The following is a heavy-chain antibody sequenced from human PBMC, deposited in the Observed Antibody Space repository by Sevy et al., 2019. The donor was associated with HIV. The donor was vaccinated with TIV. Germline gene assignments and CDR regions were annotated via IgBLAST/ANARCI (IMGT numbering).Heavy chain of an antibody. V-gene: IGHV3-23*01. CDR1: GFTFSSYA. CDR3: AKGYYYDSSGYYEADLGHAFDI. J-gene: IGHJ3*02. Sequence: GGSLRLSCAASGFTFSSYAMSWVRQAPGKGLEWVSAISGSGGSTYYADSVKGRFTISRDNSKNTLYLQMNSLRAEDTAVYYCAKGYYYDSSGYYEADLGHAFDIWGHGTMVTVSS. D-gene: IGHD3-22*01. CDR2: ISGSGGST.